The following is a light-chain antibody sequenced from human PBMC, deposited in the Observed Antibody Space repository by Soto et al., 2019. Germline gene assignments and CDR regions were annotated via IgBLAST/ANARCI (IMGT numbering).Light chain of an antibody. V-gene: IGKV3-11*01. CDR1: QSVGNY. J-gene: IGKJ3*01. CDR2: DAW. Sequence: EIVLTQSPVTLSLSPGERATLSCRASQSVGNYLAWYQQKPGQAPRLLIYDAWNRATGIPPRFSGSGSGTDFTLTISSLESEDFAVYYCQQRSSLPRVTCGPGTKVDIK. CDR3: QQRSSLPRVT.